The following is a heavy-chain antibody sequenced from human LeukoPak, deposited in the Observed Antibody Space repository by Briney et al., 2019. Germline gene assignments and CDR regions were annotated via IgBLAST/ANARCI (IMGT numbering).Heavy chain of an antibody. CDR1: GFTFSSYW. D-gene: IGHD6-13*01. J-gene: IGHJ4*02. Sequence: GGSLRLSCAASGFTFSSYWMHWVRQAPGKGLVWVSRINSDGSSTYYADSVKGRFTISRDNARNTLYLQMNSLRAEDTAVYYCARETKSSSWYYFDYWGQGTLVTVFS. CDR2: INSDGSST. CDR3: ARETKSSSWYYFDY. V-gene: IGHV3-74*01.